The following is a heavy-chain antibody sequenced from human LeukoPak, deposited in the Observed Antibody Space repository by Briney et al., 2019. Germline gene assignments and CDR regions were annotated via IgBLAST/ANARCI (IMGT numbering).Heavy chain of an antibody. V-gene: IGHV3-23*01. Sequence: PGGSLRLSCAASGFTFSSYAMSWVRQAPGKGLEWVSAISGSGGSTYYADSVKGRFTISRDNSKNTLYLQMNSLRAEDTAVYYCARPETTRERLSSGWYEDYFDYWGQGTLVTVSS. D-gene: IGHD6-19*01. J-gene: IGHJ4*02. CDR1: GFTFSSYA. CDR2: ISGSGGST. CDR3: ARPETTRERLSSGWYEDYFDY.